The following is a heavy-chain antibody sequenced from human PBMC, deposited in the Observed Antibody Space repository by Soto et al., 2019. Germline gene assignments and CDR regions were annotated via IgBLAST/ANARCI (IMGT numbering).Heavy chain of an antibody. D-gene: IGHD4-4*01. CDR1: GYTFTSYY. J-gene: IGHJ6*02. Sequence: GASVKVSCKASGYTFTSYYMHWVRQAPGQGLEWMGKINPSGGSTSYAQKFQGRVTMTRDTSTSTVYMELSSLRSEDTAVYYCARVTVTTGHGMDVWGQGTTVTVSS. V-gene: IGHV1-46*01. CDR3: ARVTVTTGHGMDV. CDR2: INPSGGST.